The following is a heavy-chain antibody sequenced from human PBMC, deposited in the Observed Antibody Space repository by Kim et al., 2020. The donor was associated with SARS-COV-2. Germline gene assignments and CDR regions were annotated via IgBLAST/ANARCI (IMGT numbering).Heavy chain of an antibody. CDR2: LGGSGGST. CDR3: AKLRWGTPVASTSY. CDR1: GFTFSSFA. J-gene: IGHJ4*02. V-gene: IGHV3-23*01. Sequence: GGSLRLSCEASGFTFSSFAMSWVRQAPGKGLEWVSVLGGSGGSTYYADSVKGRFTISRDNSKNMLYLQMNSLRAEDTAVYHCAKLRWGTPVASTSYGGQG. D-gene: IGHD6-19*01.